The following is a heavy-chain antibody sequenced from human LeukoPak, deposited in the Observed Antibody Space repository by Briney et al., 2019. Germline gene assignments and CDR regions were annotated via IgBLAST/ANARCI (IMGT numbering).Heavy chain of an antibody. CDR2: IYPGDSDT. CDR3: ARDASSSSWYSEPYNWFDP. CDR1: GYSFTSYW. V-gene: IGHV5-51*01. J-gene: IGHJ5*02. D-gene: IGHD6-13*01. Sequence: GESLKISCKGPGYSFTSYWIGWVRQMPGKGLEWMGIIYPGDSDTRYSPSFQGQVAISADKSISTAYLQWSSLKASDTAMYYCARDASSSSWYSEPYNWFDPWGQGTLVTVSS.